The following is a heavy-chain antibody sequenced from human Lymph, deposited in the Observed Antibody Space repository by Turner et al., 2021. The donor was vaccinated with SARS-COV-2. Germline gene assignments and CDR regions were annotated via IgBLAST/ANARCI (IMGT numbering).Heavy chain of an antibody. CDR2: INPILGIA. CDR1: GGTFSSYA. J-gene: IGHJ4*02. V-gene: IGHV1-69*04. CDR3: TAGATIGEGY. Sequence: QVQLVQSGAEAKKPGSSVKVSCKASGGTFSSYAISWVRQAPGQGLEWMGRINPILGIANYAQKFQGRVTITADKSTSTAYMELSSLRSEDTAVYYCTAGATIGEGYWGQGTLVTVSS. D-gene: IGHD5-12*01.